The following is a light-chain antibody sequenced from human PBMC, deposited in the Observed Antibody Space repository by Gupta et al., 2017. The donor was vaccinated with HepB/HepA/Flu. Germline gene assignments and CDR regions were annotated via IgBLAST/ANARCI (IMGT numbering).Light chain of an antibody. CDR2: TAS. V-gene: IGKV1-5*03. Sequence: DIQMTQSPSTLSASVGDRVTITCRASQSISTWLAWYQQKPGKAPKLLLYTASSLESGVTSRFSGGGSGTEFTLTINSLQPDDFATYYCQQYHGYSRTFGQGNKVEVK. CDR1: QSISTW. J-gene: IGKJ1*01. CDR3: QQYHGYSRT.